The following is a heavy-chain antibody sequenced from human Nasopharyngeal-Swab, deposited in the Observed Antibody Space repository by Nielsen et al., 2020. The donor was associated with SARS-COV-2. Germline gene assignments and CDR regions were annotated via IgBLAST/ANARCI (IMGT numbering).Heavy chain of an antibody. CDR3: VRNGGALDY. Sequence: GESLKISCAASGFTFTNHWMSWVRQAPGKGLEWLANINQAGTVQRSVDSVKGRFFISRDNTEKTRFLQMNSLTVGDTAVYYCVRNGGALDYWGQGTMVTVSS. CDR1: GFTFTNHW. V-gene: IGHV3-7*01. CDR2: INQAGTVQ. J-gene: IGHJ4*02. D-gene: IGHD1-26*01.